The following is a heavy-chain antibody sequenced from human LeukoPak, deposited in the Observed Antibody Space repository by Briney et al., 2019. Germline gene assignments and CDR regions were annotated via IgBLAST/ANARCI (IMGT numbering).Heavy chain of an antibody. CDR2: ISPNSDNI. D-gene: IGHD5-12*01. V-gene: IGHV3-11*04. Sequence: KPGGSLRLSCAATGFSFRDRYMSWIRQAPGKGMEWVAYISPNSDNIHYADSVKGRFTISRDNAKNSLFLQVNSLRAEDTAVYYCVRETGWLFDFWGQGTLVIVSS. CDR3: VRETGWLFDF. CDR1: GFSFRDRY. J-gene: IGHJ4*02.